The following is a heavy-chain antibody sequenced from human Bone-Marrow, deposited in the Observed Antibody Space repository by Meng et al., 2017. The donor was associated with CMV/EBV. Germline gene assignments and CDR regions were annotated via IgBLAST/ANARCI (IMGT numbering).Heavy chain of an antibody. Sequence: GESLQIACAASGFTFSSYSMNWVRQAPGKGLEWVSSISSSSSYIYYADSVKGRFTISRDNAKNSLYLQMNSLRAEDTAVYYCARAGGNSIYWYFDLWGRGTLVTVSS. D-gene: IGHD4-23*01. J-gene: IGHJ2*01. CDR1: GFTFSSYS. V-gene: IGHV3-21*01. CDR3: ARAGGNSIYWYFDL. CDR2: ISSSSSYI.